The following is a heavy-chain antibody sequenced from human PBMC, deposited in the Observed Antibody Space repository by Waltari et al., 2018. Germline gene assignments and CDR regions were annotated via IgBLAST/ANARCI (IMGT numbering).Heavy chain of an antibody. CDR1: GGSISSYY. CDR3: ARDFTARGRGVDY. J-gene: IGHJ4*02. V-gene: IGHV4-59*01. CDR2: IYYSGST. D-gene: IGHD3-10*01. Sequence: QVQLQESGPGLVKPSETLSLTCTVSGGSISSYYWSWIRQPPGKGLEWIGYIYYSGSTNYNPSLKSRVTISVDTSKNQFSPKLSSVTAADTAVYYCARDFTARGRGVDYWGQGTLVTVSS.